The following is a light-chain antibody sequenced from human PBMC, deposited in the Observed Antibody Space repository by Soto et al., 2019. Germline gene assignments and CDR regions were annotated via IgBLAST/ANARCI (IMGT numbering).Light chain of an antibody. Sequence: QYVLTQPASVSGSPGQSITTSCTGSSSDFGDDKYVSWYQQQPGKGPNLLIYGVSKRPSGVSNRFSGSKSGTTASLTISGLQVEDEADYICGSFTTSRIWVFGGGTQLTVL. V-gene: IGLV2-14*01. CDR3: GSFTTSRIWV. CDR1: SSDFGDDKY. CDR2: GVS. J-gene: IGLJ3*02.